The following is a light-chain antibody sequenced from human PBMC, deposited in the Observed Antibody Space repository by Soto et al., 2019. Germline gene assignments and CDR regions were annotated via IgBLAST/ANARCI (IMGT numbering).Light chain of an antibody. J-gene: IGLJ3*02. CDR2: LEGSGSY. V-gene: IGLV4-60*02. CDR1: SGHSSYI. CDR3: EPWDGNIRV. Sequence: QPVLTQSSSASASLGSSVKLTCTLSSGHSSYIIAWHQQQPGKAPRYLMKLEGSGSYNKGSGVADRFSGSSSGADRYLTIATHHFEEGADYYCEPWDGNIRVFGGGTKLTVL.